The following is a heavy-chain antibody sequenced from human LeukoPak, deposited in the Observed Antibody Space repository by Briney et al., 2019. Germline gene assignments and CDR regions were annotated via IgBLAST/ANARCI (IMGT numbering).Heavy chain of an antibody. V-gene: IGHV4-61*01. CDR1: GGSVSSHSYY. Sequence: SETLSLTCTVSGGSVSSHSYYWSWIRQPPGKGLEWIGYIYYTGSTNYNPSLKSRVTISVDTSKNQFSLKLSSVTAADTAVYYCARTGLVGYAFDIWGQGTMVTVSS. CDR3: ARTGLVGYAFDI. J-gene: IGHJ3*02. D-gene: IGHD2-2*01. CDR2: IYYTGST.